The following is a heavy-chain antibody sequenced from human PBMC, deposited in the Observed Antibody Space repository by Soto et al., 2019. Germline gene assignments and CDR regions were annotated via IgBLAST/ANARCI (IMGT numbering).Heavy chain of an antibody. J-gene: IGHJ5*02. CDR1: GGSISSGDYY. Sequence: SETLSLTCTVSGGSISSGDYYWSWIRQPPGKGLEWIGYIYYSGSTYYNPSLKSRVTISVDTSKNQFSLKLSSVTAADTAVYYCARTHYDYSNLRWFDPWGQGTQVTVSS. D-gene: IGHD4-4*01. CDR3: ARTHYDYSNLRWFDP. V-gene: IGHV4-30-4*01. CDR2: IYYSGST.